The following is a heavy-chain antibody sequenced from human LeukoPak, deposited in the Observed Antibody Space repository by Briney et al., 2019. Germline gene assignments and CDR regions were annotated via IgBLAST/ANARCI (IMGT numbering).Heavy chain of an antibody. J-gene: IGHJ4*02. CDR3: ARALLYSSSRNYFDY. CDR1: GYTFTSYG. CDR2: MNPNSGNT. Sequence: ASVKVSCKASGYTFTSYGISWVRQAPGQGLEWMGWMNPNSGNTGYAQKFQGRVTITRNTSISTAYMELSSLRSEDTAVYYCARALLYSSSRNYFDYWGQGTLVTVSS. V-gene: IGHV1-8*03. D-gene: IGHD6-13*01.